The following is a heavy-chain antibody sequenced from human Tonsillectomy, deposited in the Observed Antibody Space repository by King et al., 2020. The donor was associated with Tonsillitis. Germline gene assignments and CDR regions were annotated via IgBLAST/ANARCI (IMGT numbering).Heavy chain of an antibody. CDR1: GFTFSDYY. Sequence: VQLVESGGGLVKPGGSLRLSCAASGFTFSDYYMNWIRQAPGKGLEWVSYISSSDSTIYYADSVKGRFTISRDNVKNSLYLQMNSLRAEDTAVYYCAREHAGGVGESWSRGVLYYFDYWGQGTLVTVSS. CDR2: ISSSDSTI. D-gene: IGHD3-10*01. J-gene: IGHJ4*02. CDR3: AREHAGGVGESWSRGVLYYFDY. V-gene: IGHV3-11*01.